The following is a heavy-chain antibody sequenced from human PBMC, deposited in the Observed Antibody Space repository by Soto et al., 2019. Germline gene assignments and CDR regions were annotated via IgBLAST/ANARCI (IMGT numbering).Heavy chain of an antibody. Sequence: GGSLRLSCGASGFTFSSYAMHWVRQAPGKGLEWVAVISYDGSNKYYADSVKGRFTISRDNSKNTLYLQMNSLRAEDTAVYYCARDRGQWPETAYYYYGMDVWGQGTTVTVSS. J-gene: IGHJ6*02. CDR2: ISYDGSNK. CDR1: GFTFSSYA. CDR3: ARDRGQWPETAYYYYGMDV. V-gene: IGHV3-30-3*01. D-gene: IGHD6-19*01.